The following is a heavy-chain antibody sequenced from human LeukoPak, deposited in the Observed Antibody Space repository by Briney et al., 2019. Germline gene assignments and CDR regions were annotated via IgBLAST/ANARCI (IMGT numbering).Heavy chain of an antibody. Sequence: GESLKISCEGSGYSFSSYWSGCVRQMPWKGLELMGIIYPGDSNTRYGPSFQGQVTISVDKSISTAYLQWSSLKASDTAMYYCGRYPPGHYGMDVWGQGTTVTVSS. J-gene: IGHJ6*02. V-gene: IGHV5-51*01. CDR3: GRYPPGHYGMDV. CDR1: GYSFSSYW. CDR2: IYPGDSNT.